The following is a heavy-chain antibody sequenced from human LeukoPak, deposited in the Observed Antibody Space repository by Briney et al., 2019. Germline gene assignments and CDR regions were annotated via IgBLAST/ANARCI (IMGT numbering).Heavy chain of an antibody. CDR2: IYSSGST. CDR1: GFTVSSNY. J-gene: IGHJ4*02. CDR3: ARREPSGRYYIN. Sequence: GGSLRLSCAASGFTVSSNYMSWIRQAPGKGLEWVSVIYSSGSTYYADSVKGRFTISRDNSKNTLYLQMNSLRAEDTAVYYCARREPSGRYYINWGQGTLVTVSS. D-gene: IGHD1-26*01. V-gene: IGHV3-53*01.